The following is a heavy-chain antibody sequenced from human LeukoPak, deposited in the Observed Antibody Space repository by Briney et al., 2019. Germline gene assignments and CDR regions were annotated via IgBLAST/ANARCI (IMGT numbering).Heavy chain of an antibody. V-gene: IGHV3-48*03. CDR2: ISSSGTDI. D-gene: IGHD3-22*01. J-gene: IGHJ4*02. Sequence: PGGSLRLSCTTSGFTFSSYEMNWVRQAPGKGLEWVSHISSSGTDIYYADSVKGRFTISRDNAKNSLYLQMNSLRAEDTAIYYCAVGESSSYADSWGQGTLLTVSS. CDR3: AVGESSSYADS. CDR1: GFTFSSYE.